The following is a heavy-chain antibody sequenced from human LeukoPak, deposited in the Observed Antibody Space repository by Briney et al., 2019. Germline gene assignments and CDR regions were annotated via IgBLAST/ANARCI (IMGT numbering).Heavy chain of an antibody. CDR2: ISAYNGNT. D-gene: IGHD6-13*01. V-gene: IGHV1-18*01. J-gene: IGHJ4*02. CDR3: AKPPRQLVDPGYFDY. CDR1: GYTFTSYG. Sequence: ASVKVSCKASGYTFTSYGISWVRQAPGQGLEWMGWISAYNGNTSYAQKLQGRVTMTTDTSTSTAYMELRSLRSDDTAVYYCAKPPRQLVDPGYFDYWGQGTLVTVSS.